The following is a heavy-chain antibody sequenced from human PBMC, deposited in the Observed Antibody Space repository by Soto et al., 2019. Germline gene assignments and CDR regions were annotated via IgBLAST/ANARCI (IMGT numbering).Heavy chain of an antibody. Sequence: QVQLVQSGAEVKKPGSSVKVSCKASGGTFSSYAISWVRQAPGQGLEWMGGIIPIFGTANYAQKFQGRVTLTADESTSTAYMELSSLISEDTAVYYCVSGGSYGTFSDYWGQGTLVTVSS. CDR1: GGTFSSYA. CDR2: IIPIFGTA. J-gene: IGHJ4*02. D-gene: IGHD2-15*01. V-gene: IGHV1-69*12. CDR3: VSGGSYGTFSDY.